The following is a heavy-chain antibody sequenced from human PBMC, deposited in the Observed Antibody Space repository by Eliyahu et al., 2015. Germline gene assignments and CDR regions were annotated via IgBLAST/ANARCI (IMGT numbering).Heavy chain of an antibody. J-gene: IGHJ4*01. Sequence: GFIFSNFAMHWVRQAPGKGLEWVALISFDESKRYYADSVKGRFTISRDNSKNTLYLQMNSLRPDDTAVYYCTKVRDYCSGSGCLILTPTGVWGXGTLVSVSS. CDR3: TKVRDYCSGSGCLILTPTGV. D-gene: IGHD2-15*01. CDR2: ISFDESKR. V-gene: IGHV3-30*18. CDR1: GFIFSNFA.